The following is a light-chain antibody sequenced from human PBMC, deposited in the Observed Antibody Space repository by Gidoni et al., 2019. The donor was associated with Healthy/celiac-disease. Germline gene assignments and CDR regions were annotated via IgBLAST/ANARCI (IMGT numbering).Light chain of an antibody. Sequence: QSVLTQPPSASGTPGQRVTISCSGSSTNIGSNYVYWYQQLPGTAPKLLISRNTRRPSGVPDRFSGSKSGTSASLAISGLRSEDEADYYCAAWDDSLSGWVFGGGTKLTVL. J-gene: IGLJ3*02. CDR1: STNIGSNY. CDR3: AAWDDSLSGWV. CDR2: RNT. V-gene: IGLV1-47*01.